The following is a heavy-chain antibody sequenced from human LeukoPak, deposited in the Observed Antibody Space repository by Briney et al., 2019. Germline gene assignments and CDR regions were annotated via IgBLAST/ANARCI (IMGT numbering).Heavy chain of an antibody. CDR3: ARDFRSWSGGSSGWYDY. V-gene: IGHV3-23*01. CDR2: ITNSGGNT. D-gene: IGHD6-19*01. CDR1: GFTFSSYA. Sequence: GGSLRLSCAAAGFTFSSYAMSWVRQAPGKGLEWVSGITNSGGNTYYADSVKGRFTISRDNSKNTLYLQMNSLRAEDTAVYYCARDFRSWSGGSSGWYDYWGQGTLVTVSS. J-gene: IGHJ4*02.